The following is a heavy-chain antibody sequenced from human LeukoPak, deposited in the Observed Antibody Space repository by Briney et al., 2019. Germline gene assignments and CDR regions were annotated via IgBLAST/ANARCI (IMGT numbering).Heavy chain of an antibody. Sequence: SETLSLTCTVSGGSIPTKNFYWGWIRQPPGKGLEWIGSVFYSGRTYYNPSLKSRVTIFVDPSKNQFSLNLRSVTAADTAVYYCARGRITIFGVVTNYFDYWGQGTLVTVSS. CDR3: ARGRITIFGVVTNYFDY. V-gene: IGHV4-39*01. CDR2: VFYSGRT. J-gene: IGHJ4*02. CDR1: GGSIPTKNFY. D-gene: IGHD3-3*01.